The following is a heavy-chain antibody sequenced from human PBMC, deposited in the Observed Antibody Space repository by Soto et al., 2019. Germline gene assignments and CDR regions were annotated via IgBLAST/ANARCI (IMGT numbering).Heavy chain of an antibody. J-gene: IGHJ6*02. CDR2: INHSGNT. Sequence: SETLSLTCAIYGSSFSGYYWGWIRQPPGRGLEWIGEINHSGNTNYNPSLQSRVTISADTSKNQFSLKLRSVTAADTAVYYCARLGYCSGGSCYSSYYYGMDVWGQGTTVTVSS. CDR3: ARLGYCSGGSCYSSYYYGMDV. CDR1: GSSFSGYY. V-gene: IGHV4-34*01. D-gene: IGHD2-15*01.